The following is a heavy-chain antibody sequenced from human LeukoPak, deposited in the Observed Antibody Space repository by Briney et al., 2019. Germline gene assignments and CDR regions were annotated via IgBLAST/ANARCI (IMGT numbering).Heavy chain of an antibody. D-gene: IGHD3-10*01. Sequence: GGSLRLSCAASGFIVSSHYMSWVRQAPGKGLEWVSVIHTGGATQYGDSVKGRFTISRDTSKNTLYLQMNSLRAEDTAVYYCGRDHYYYGSGGYMDVWGKGTTVTISS. CDR2: IHTGGAT. V-gene: IGHV3-53*01. CDR1: GFIVSSHY. J-gene: IGHJ6*03. CDR3: GRDHYYYGSGGYMDV.